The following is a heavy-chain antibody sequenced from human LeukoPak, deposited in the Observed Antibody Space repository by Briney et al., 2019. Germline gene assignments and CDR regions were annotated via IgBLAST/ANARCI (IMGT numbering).Heavy chain of an antibody. CDR2: ISISGSTM. CDR3: ARVSKDWFDP. J-gene: IGHJ5*02. V-gene: IGHV3-48*03. Sequence: GGSLRLSCAASGFPFSSYEMNWVRQAPGKGLEWVSYISISGSTMYHADSVKGRFTISRDNARSSVYLQMNSLRAEDTAVYYCARVSKDWFDPWGQGTLVTVSS. CDR1: GFPFSSYE.